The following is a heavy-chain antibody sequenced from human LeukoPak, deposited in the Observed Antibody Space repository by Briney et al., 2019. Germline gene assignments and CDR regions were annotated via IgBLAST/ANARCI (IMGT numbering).Heavy chain of an antibody. D-gene: IGHD4-23*01. CDR1: GYTFTSYG. V-gene: IGHV1-18*01. J-gene: IGHJ4*02. CDR2: ISAYNGNT. CDR3: ARLTAYGGNSYFDY. Sequence: ASVKVSCEASGYTFTSYGISWVRQAPGQGLEWMGWISAYNGNTNYAQKLQGRVTMTTDTSTSTAYMELRSLRSDDTAVYYCARLTAYGGNSYFDYWGQGTLVTVSS.